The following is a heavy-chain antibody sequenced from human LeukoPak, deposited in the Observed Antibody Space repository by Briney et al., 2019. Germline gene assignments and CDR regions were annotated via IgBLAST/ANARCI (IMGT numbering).Heavy chain of an antibody. Sequence: ASVKVSCKVSGYTLTELSIHWVRQAPGKGLEWMGGFDPEDGETIYAQKLQGRVTMTTDTSTSIAYMELRSLRSDDTAVYYCARTSEDNSSGWPSFYGMDVWGQGTTVTVSS. J-gene: IGHJ6*02. D-gene: IGHD6-19*01. CDR3: ARTSEDNSSGWPSFYGMDV. V-gene: IGHV1-24*01. CDR2: FDPEDGET. CDR1: GYTLTELS.